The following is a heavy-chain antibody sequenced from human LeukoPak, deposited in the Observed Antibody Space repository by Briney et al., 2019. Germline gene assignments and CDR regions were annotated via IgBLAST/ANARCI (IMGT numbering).Heavy chain of an antibody. J-gene: IGHJ4*02. CDR2: IYPGDSDT. V-gene: IGHV5-51*01. CDR1: GYSFTSYW. CDR3: ARRWFGELEYYFDY. Sequence: GGSLKISCKGSGYSFTSYWIGWVRQMPGKGLEWMGIIYPGDSDTRYSPSFQGQVTISADKSINTAYLQRSSLKASDTAMYYCARRWFGELEYYFDYWGQGTLVTVSS. D-gene: IGHD3-10*01.